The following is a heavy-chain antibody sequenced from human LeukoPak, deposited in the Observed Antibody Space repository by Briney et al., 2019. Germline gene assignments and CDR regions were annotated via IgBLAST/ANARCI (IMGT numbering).Heavy chain of an antibody. Sequence: GGSLRLSCTASGFTFSSYWMHWVRHAPGKGLVWVSHINTDGSSTNYADSVKGRFTISRDNAKNTLYLQMNSLRAEDTAVYYCVRDAPEWEIPSDYWGQGTLVTVSS. CDR3: VRDAPEWEIPSDY. V-gene: IGHV3-74*01. D-gene: IGHD1-26*01. CDR2: INTDGSST. J-gene: IGHJ4*02. CDR1: GFTFSSYW.